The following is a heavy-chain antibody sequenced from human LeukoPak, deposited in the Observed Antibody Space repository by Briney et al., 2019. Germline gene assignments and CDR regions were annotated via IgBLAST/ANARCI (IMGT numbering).Heavy chain of an antibody. J-gene: IGHJ4*02. CDR2: IYRGGST. CDR1: GFTVSGNY. D-gene: IGHD5-18*01. V-gene: IGHV3-53*01. Sequence: GGSLKLSCAASGFTVSGNYMSWVRQAPGKGLEWVSLIYRGGSTYYADSVKGRFTISRDNSKNTLYLQMNSLRVEDTAVYYSARHRGYTYGAYDYWGQGTLVNVSS. CDR3: ARHRGYTYGAYDY.